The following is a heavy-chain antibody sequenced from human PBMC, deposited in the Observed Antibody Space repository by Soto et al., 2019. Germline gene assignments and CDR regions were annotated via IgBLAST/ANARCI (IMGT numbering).Heavy chain of an antibody. CDR3: ARHQRDYGSGSYFELGFFDY. J-gene: IGHJ4*02. CDR2: IYYSGST. Sequence: QLQLQESGPGLVKPSETLSLTCTVSGGSISSSSYYWGWIRQPPGKGLEWIGSIYYSGSTYYNPSLRSRVTLPVKTSKNQFSLKLRSVNAADTDVYYCARHQRDYGSGSYFELGFFDYWGQGTLVTVSS. CDR1: GGSISSSSYY. V-gene: IGHV4-39*01. D-gene: IGHD3-10*01.